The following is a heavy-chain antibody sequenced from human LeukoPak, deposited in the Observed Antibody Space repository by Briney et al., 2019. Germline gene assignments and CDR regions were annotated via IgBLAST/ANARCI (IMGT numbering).Heavy chain of an antibody. Sequence: SETLSLTCTVPGASMSSSSDYWGWIRQPPGKGLEWIGSIYYNGNTYYNASLKSRVTISVDTSKNQFSLKLSSVTVADTAVYYCARQGSSPYFDHWGQGTVVTVSS. J-gene: IGHJ4*02. CDR1: GASMSSSSDY. D-gene: IGHD6-6*01. CDR2: IYYNGNT. V-gene: IGHV4-39*01. CDR3: ARQGSSPYFDH.